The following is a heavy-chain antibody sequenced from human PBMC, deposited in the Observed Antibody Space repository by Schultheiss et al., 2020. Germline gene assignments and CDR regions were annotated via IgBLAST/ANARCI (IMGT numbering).Heavy chain of an antibody. CDR1: GFTFSSYA. Sequence: GGSLRLSCAASGFTFSSYAMSWVRQAPGKGLEWVSAISGSGGSTYYADSVKGRFTISRDNSKNTLYLQMNSLRAEDTAVYYCAKDCSSTSCAPAFDYWGQGTLVTVSS. CDR3: AKDCSSTSCAPAFDY. D-gene: IGHD2-2*01. V-gene: IGHV3-23*01. CDR2: ISGSGGST. J-gene: IGHJ4*02.